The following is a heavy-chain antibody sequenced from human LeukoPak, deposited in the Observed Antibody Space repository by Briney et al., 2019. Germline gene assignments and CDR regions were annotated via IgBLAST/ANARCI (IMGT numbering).Heavy chain of an antibody. J-gene: IGHJ1*01. Sequence: GSVTVSCKASGYTFTGYYMHWVRQAPGQGLEWLGWINPNSGGTNYAQKFQDRVTLTRDTSISTAYMELSSLRSDDTAVYYCARALTGDRAEYFQFWGQGTLVTVSS. D-gene: IGHD1-14*01. V-gene: IGHV1-2*02. CDR1: GYTFTGYY. CDR2: INPNSGGT. CDR3: ARALTGDRAEYFQF.